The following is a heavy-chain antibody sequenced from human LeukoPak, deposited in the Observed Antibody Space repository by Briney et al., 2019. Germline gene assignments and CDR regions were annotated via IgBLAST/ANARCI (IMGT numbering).Heavy chain of an antibody. CDR1: GGTFSSYA. CDR3: ATGASTRGELLSWDY. J-gene: IGHJ4*02. CDR2: IIPIFGTA. D-gene: IGHD1-26*01. V-gene: IGHV1-69*06. Sequence: SVKVSCKASGGTFSSYAISWVRQAPGQGLEWMGGIIPIFGTANYAQKFQGRVTMTEDTSTDTAYMELSSLRSEDTAVYYCATGASTRGELLSWDYWGQGTLVTVSS.